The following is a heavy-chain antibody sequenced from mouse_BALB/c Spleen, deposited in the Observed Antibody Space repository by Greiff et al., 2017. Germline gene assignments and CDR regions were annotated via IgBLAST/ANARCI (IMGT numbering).Heavy chain of an antibody. CDR1: GFTFSSFG. V-gene: IGHV5-17*02. J-gene: IGHJ4*01. Sequence: EVKLMESGGGLVQPGGSRKLSCAASGFTFSSFGMHWVRQAPEKGLEWVAYISSGSSTIYYADTVKGRFTISRDNPKNTLFLQMSSLRSEDTAMYYCARERAITTVVEYYAMDYWGQGTSVTVSS. D-gene: IGHD1-1*01. CDR2: ISSGSSTI. CDR3: ARERAITTVVEYYAMDY.